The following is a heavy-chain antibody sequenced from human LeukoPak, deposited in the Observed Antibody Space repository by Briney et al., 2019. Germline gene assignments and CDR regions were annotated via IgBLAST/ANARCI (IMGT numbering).Heavy chain of an antibody. CDR1: GFTFSSYA. J-gene: IGHJ4*02. Sequence: PGGSLRLSCAASGFTFSSYAMSWVRQAPGKGLEWVSAISGSGGSTYYADSVKGRFTISRDNSKNTLYLYMSSLRAEDTAVYYCASLYDSSGYLFDYWGQGTLVTVSS. CDR2: ISGSGGST. CDR3: ASLYDSSGYLFDY. D-gene: IGHD3-22*01. V-gene: IGHV3-23*01.